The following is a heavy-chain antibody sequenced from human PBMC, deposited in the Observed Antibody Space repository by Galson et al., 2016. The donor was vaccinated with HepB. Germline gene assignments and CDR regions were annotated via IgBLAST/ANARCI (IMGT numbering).Heavy chain of an antibody. D-gene: IGHD1-1*01. V-gene: IGHV3-23*01. CDR2: TDGSGGST. Sequence: SLRLSCAASGLTFSTYTMSWVRQAPGKGLEWVSGTDGSGGSTYYANSVKGRFTISRDNSKNTMYLQMNSLKAADTAMYFCAKDRYWNRDFGNWGPGTLVTVSS. CDR1: GLTFSTYT. CDR3: AKDRYWNRDFGN. J-gene: IGHJ4*01.